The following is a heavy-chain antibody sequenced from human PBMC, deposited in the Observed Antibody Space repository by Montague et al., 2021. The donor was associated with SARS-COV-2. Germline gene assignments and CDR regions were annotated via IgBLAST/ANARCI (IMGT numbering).Heavy chain of an antibody. CDR2: IYYSGST. J-gene: IGHJ6*01. V-gene: IGHV4-39*07. D-gene: IGHD6-13*01. CDR3: ARVGRQQLVRLSGMDV. Sequence: IYYSGSTYYNPSLKSRVTISVDTSKNQFSLKLSSVTAADTAVYYCARVGRQQLVRLSGMDVWGEGNTVIGSS.